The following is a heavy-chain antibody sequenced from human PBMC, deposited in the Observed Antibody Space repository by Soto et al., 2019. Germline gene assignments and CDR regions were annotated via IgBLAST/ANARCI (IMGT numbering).Heavy chain of an antibody. CDR1: GFTFNNYA. CDR2: ISSRSGNT. V-gene: IGHV3-23*01. Sequence: PGGSLRLSCAASGFTFNNYAMNWVRQAPGKGLEWVSAISSRSGNTYYADSVKGRFTVSRDNSKNTLYLQMNSLRAEDTAVYYCAKDLTTNNNWFPFDYWGQGTLVTVSS. D-gene: IGHD1-1*01. J-gene: IGHJ4*02. CDR3: AKDLTTNNNWFPFDY.